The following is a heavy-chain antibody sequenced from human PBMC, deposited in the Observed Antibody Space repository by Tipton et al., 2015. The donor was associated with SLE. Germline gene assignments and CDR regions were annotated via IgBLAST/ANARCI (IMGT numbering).Heavy chain of an antibody. CDR3: ARKGGMSWFDP. V-gene: IGHV4-34*01. J-gene: IGHJ5*02. CDR2: INHSGST. CDR1: GGSFSGYY. Sequence: GLVKPSETLSLTCAVYGGSFSGYYWSWIRQPPGKGLEWIGEINHSGSTNYNPSLKSRVTISVDTSKNQFSLRLGSVTAADTAVYYCARKGGMSWFDPWGQGTLVTVSS.